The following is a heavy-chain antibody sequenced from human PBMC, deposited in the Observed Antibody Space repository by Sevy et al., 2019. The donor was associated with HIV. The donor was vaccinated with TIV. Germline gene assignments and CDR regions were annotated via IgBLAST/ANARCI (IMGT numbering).Heavy chain of an antibody. Sequence: ASVKVSCKASGYTFTSYGISWVRQAPGQGLEWMGWISAYNGNTNYAQKLQGRVTMTTDTSTSTAYMELRSLRSDDTAVYYCARDTKAVAGTLYYYYGMDVWGQGTTVTVSS. CDR1: GYTFTSYG. D-gene: IGHD6-19*01. CDR2: ISAYNGNT. CDR3: ARDTKAVAGTLYYYYGMDV. V-gene: IGHV1-18*01. J-gene: IGHJ6*02.